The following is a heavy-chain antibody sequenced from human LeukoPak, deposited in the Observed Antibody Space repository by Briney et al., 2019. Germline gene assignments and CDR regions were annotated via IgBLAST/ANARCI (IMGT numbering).Heavy chain of an antibody. CDR3: ARDYGQQWLVRGFDY. Sequence: PGGSLRLSCAASGFTFSSYSMGWGRQAPGKGLEWVSSISSSSSYIYYADSVKGRFTISRDNAKNSLYLQMNSLRAEDTAVYYCARDYGQQWLVRGFDYWGQGTLVTVSS. CDR2: ISSSSSYI. D-gene: IGHD6-19*01. CDR1: GFTFSSYS. V-gene: IGHV3-21*01. J-gene: IGHJ4*02.